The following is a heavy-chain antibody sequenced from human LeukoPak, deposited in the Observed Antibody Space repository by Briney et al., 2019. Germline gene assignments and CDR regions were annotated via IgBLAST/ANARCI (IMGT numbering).Heavy chain of an antibody. CDR2: INWNGGST. V-gene: IGHV3-20*04. CDR1: GFTFDDYG. D-gene: IGHD4-23*01. Sequence: GGSLRLSCAASGFTFDDYGMSWVRQAPGKGLEWVSGINWNGGSTGYADSVKGRFTISRDNAKNSLYLQMNSLRAEDTGLYYCASGGYDYGGNLDQWGPGTLVNVSS. J-gene: IGHJ4*02. CDR3: ASGGYDYGGNLDQ.